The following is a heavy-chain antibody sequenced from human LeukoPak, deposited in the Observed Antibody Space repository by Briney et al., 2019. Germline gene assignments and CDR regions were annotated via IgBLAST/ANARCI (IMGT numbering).Heavy chain of an antibody. V-gene: IGHV1-69-2*01. Sequence: ASVKISCKVSGYTFTDYYMHWVQQAPGKGLEWMGLVDPEDGETIYAEKFQGRVTITADTSTDTAYMELSSLRSEDTAVYYCAAGEYPRQNWFDPWGQGTLVTVSS. CDR3: AAGEYPRQNWFDP. CDR1: GYTFTDYY. CDR2: VDPEDGET. D-gene: IGHD2-2*02. J-gene: IGHJ5*02.